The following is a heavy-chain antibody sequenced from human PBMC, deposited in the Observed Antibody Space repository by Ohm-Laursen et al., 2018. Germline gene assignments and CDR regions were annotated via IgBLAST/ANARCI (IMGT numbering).Heavy chain of an antibody. CDR2: FHYGAST. D-gene: IGHD6-6*01. J-gene: IGHJ6*02. CDR3: TRQGSSSNNYYYNGMDV. CDR1: GGSISSCSCY. V-gene: IGHV4-39*01. Sequence: SETLSLTCTVSGGSISSCSCYWGWIRQSPGKGLEWIGSFHYGASTLYNPSLMSRVTISVDTSKNQFSLRLGSVTAADTAVYFSTRQGSSSNNYYYNGMDVWGQGTLVTVSS.